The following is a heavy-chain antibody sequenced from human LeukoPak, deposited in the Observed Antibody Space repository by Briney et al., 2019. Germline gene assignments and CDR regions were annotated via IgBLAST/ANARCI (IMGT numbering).Heavy chain of an antibody. V-gene: IGHV3-53*01. D-gene: IGHD2-2*01. CDR2: TYGGGTT. CDR1: GFTVQSNS. J-gene: IGHJ5*02. CDR3: ARGSGDQLPQNWFDP. Sequence: GGSLRLSCAASGFTVQSNSITWVRQAPGQGLECVSVTYGGGTTYYADSVKGRFTISRDNSKNTLYLQMNSLRAEDTAVYYCARGSGDQLPQNWFDPWGQGTLVTVSS.